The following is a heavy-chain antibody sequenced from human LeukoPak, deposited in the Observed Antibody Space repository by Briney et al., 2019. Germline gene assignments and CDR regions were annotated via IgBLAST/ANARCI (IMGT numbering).Heavy chain of an antibody. D-gene: IGHD6-6*01. CDR3: AHRSVAARPSFFWFDP. CDR2: LYWNDDK. Sequence: SAPTLVNTTHTLTLTCTLYGFSLTTPGVGVSWIRQPPGNALDWLAPLYWNDDKRYNPSLESRLTIITATSKNPAALTITTLQFVDTATYYCAHRSVAARPSFFWFDPWGQGTLFTVSS. CDR1: GFSLTTPGVG. V-gene: IGHV2-5*01. J-gene: IGHJ5*02.